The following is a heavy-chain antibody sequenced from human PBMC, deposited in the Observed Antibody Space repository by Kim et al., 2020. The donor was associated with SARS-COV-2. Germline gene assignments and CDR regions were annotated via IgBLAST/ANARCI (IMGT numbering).Heavy chain of an antibody. Sequence: SETLSLTCAVYGGSFSGYYWSSIRQPPGKGLEWIGEINHSGSTNYNPSLKSRVTISVDTSKNQFSLKLSSVTTADTAVYYCARGRGGTTVVTLGLGYYY. V-gene: IGHV4-34*01. CDR1: GGSFSGYY. CDR3: ARGRGGTTVVTLGLGYYY. D-gene: IGHD4-17*01. CDR2: INHSGST. J-gene: IGHJ6*01.